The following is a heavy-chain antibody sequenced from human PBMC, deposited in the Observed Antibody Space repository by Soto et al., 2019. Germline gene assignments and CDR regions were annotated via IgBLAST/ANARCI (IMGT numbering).Heavy chain of an antibody. V-gene: IGHV2-5*01. Sequence: QITLKESGPTLVKPTQTLTLTCTFSGFSLSTSGVGVGWIRQPPGKALEWLALIYWNDDKHYTLSLKSRLTITKDTSKNQVVLTMTNMDPVDTAPFYCAHRVPYSFDYWGQGTLVTVSS. D-gene: IGHD2-15*01. CDR2: IYWNDDK. J-gene: IGHJ4*02. CDR3: AHRVPYSFDY. CDR1: GFSLSTSGVG.